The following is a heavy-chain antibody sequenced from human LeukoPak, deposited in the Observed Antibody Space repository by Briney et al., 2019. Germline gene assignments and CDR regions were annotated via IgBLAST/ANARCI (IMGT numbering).Heavy chain of an antibody. CDR1: GYSITSGYY. CDR3: AALNGPYGDYLDY. J-gene: IGHJ4*02. Sequence: PSETLSLTCTVSGYSITSGYYWGWIRQPPGKGLEWIGSIYHTGNTYYNPSLKSRVTISVDTSKNQFSLKLSSVTAADTAVYYCAALNGPYGDYLDYWGQGTLVTVSS. V-gene: IGHV4-38-2*02. CDR2: IYHTGNT. D-gene: IGHD4-17*01.